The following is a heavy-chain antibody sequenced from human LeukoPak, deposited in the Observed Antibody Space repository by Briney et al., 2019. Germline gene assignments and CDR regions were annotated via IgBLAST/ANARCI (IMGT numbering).Heavy chain of an antibody. D-gene: IGHD3-22*01. CDR1: GGSFSGYY. CDR2: INHSGST. CDR3: ARARFGISGYSPHDAFDI. J-gene: IGHJ3*02. Sequence: PSETLSLTCAVYGGSFSGYYWSWIRQPPGKGLEWIGEINHSGSTNYNPSLKSRVTISVDTSKSQFSLKLSSVTAADTAVYYCARARFGISGYSPHDAFDIWGQGTMVTVSS. V-gene: IGHV4-34*01.